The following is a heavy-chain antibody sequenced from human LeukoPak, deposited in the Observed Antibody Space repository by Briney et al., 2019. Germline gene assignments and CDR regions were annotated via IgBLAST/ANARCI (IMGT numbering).Heavy chain of an antibody. CDR1: GGTFSSYA. D-gene: IGHD6-13*01. CDR3: ARSSSSSHWFDP. CDR2: IIPILGIA. J-gene: IGHJ5*02. V-gene: IGHV1-69*04. Sequence: SVKVSCKASGGTFSSYAISWVRQAPGQGVEWMGRIIPILGIANYAQKFQGRVTITADKSTSTAYMEPSSLRSEDTALYYCARSSSSSHWFDPWGQGTLVTVSS.